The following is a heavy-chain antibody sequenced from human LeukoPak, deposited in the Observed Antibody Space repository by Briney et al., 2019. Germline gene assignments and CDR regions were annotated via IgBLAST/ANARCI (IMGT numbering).Heavy chain of an antibody. Sequence: GGSLRLSCAASGFTFSSYSMNWVRQAPGKGLEWVSSISSSSSYIYYADSVKGRFTISRDNAKNSLYLQMNSLRAEDTAVYYRARIYSSGWSELVYWGQGTLVTVSS. CDR1: GFTFSSYS. CDR2: ISSSSSYI. CDR3: ARIYSSGWSELVY. J-gene: IGHJ4*02. V-gene: IGHV3-21*01. D-gene: IGHD6-19*01.